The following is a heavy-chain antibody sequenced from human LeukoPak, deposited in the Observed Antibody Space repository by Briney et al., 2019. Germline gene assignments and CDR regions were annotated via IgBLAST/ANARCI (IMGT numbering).Heavy chain of an antibody. CDR1: GLTFSSYA. V-gene: IGHV3-66*01. Sequence: GGSLRLSCAASGLTFSSYAMSWVRQAPGKGLEWVSVIYDGGSTYHTDSVKGRFSISRDNSKNTVYLQMNSLRAEDTAVYYCARALKYDSDSANEYYFQHWGQGTLVTVSS. CDR2: IYDGGST. D-gene: IGHD3-22*01. CDR3: ARALKYDSDSANEYYFQH. J-gene: IGHJ1*01.